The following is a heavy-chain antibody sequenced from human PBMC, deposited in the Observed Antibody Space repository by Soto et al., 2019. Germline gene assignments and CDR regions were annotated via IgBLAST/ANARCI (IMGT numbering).Heavy chain of an antibody. V-gene: IGHV4-34*01. CDR3: ARGGYY. CDR2: INHSGST. Sequence: QVQLQQGGAGLLKPSETLSLTCAVYGGSFSGYYWSWIRQPPGKGLEWIGGINHSGSTNYNPSLKSRVTISVDTPKNQFSLKLSSVTAADTAGYYCARGGYYWGQGTLVTVSS. CDR1: GGSFSGYY. J-gene: IGHJ4*02.